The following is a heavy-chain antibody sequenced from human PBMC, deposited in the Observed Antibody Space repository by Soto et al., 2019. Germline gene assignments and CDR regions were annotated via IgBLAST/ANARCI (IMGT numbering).Heavy chain of an antibody. CDR1: GGTFSSYA. CDR3: ARDSGEMATITGYYYYGMDV. CDR2: IIPIFGTA. J-gene: IGHJ6*02. Sequence: SVKVSCKASGGTFSSYAISWVRQAPGQGLEWMGGIIPIFGTANYAQKFQGRVTITADESTSTAYMELSSLRSEDTAVYYCARDSGEMATITGYYYYGMDVWGQGTTVTVSS. V-gene: IGHV1-69*13. D-gene: IGHD5-12*01.